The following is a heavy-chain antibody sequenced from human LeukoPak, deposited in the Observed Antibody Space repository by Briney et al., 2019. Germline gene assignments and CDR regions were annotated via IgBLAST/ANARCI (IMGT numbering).Heavy chain of an antibody. V-gene: IGHV1-2*02. CDR1: GYTFTGYY. CDR3: ARTERSGIAAAGTKKFDY. J-gene: IGHJ4*02. Sequence: ASVKVSCKASGYTFTGYYMHWVRQAPGQGLEGMGWINPNSGGTNYAQKFQGRVTMTRDTSISTAYMELSRLRSDDTAVYYCARTERSGIAAAGTKKFDYWGQGTLVTVSS. D-gene: IGHD6-13*01. CDR2: INPNSGGT.